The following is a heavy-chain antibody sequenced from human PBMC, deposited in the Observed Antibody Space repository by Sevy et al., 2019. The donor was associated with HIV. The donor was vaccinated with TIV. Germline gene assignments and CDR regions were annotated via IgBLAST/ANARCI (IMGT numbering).Heavy chain of an antibody. V-gene: IGHV3-30-3*01. D-gene: IGHD2-15*01. CDR1: GFTFSSYA. Sequence: GGSLRLSCAASGFTFSSYAMHWVRQAPGKGLEWVAVISYDGSNKYYADSVKGRFTISRDNSKNTLYLQMNSLRAEDTAVYYCARDFVAVVVVAATGGADYWGQGTLVTVSS. J-gene: IGHJ4*02. CDR2: ISYDGSNK. CDR3: ARDFVAVVVVAATGGADY.